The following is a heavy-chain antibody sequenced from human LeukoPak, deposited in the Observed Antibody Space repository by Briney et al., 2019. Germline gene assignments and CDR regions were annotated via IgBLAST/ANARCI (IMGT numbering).Heavy chain of an antibody. CDR2: ISGSGGST. CDR1: GFTFSSYS. J-gene: IGHJ4*02. D-gene: IGHD3-10*01. V-gene: IGHV3-23*01. CDR3: ARAAMVRGVDYFDY. Sequence: GGSPRLSYAASGFTFSSYSMTWVRQAPGKGLEWVSVISGSGGSTYYGDSVKGRFTISRDNSKNTLYLQMNSLRAEDTAVYYCARAAMVRGVDYFDYWGQGTLVTVSS.